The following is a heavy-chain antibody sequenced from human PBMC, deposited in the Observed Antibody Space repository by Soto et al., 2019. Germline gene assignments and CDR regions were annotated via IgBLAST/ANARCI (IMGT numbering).Heavy chain of an antibody. J-gene: IGHJ6*03. CDR2: IYFSGNT. V-gene: IGHV4-39*01. Sequence: QLQLQESGPGLVKPSETLSLTCTVSGGSISSSDYYWGWIRLPPGKGLEYIGSIYFSGNTYYNPSLKSRVSISVDTSLNQFSLELSSVTAADTAVYFCARIATITYYYYYYMDVGGKGTTVTVSS. CDR3: ARIATITYYYYYYMDV. D-gene: IGHD3-10*01. CDR1: GGSISSSDYY.